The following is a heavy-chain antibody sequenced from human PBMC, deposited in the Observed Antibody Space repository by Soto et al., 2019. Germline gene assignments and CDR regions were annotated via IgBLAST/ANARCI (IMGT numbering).Heavy chain of an antibody. Sequence: PGGSLRLSCAASGFTFSSYGMHWVRQAPGKGLEWVAVIWYDGSNKYYADSVKGRFTISRDNSKNTLYLQMNSLRAEDTAVYYCASFLEWLVPQHWGQGTLVTVSS. CDR3: ASFLEWLVPQH. J-gene: IGHJ1*01. CDR1: GFTFSSYG. V-gene: IGHV3-33*01. CDR2: IWYDGSNK. D-gene: IGHD3-3*01.